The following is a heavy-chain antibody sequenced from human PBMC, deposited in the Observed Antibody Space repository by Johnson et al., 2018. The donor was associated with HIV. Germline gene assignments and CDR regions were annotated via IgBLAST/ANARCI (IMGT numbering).Heavy chain of an antibody. Sequence: WMSWVRQAPGKGLEWVGRINSQTDGGTTDYAAPVKGRFTISRDDSKNTLYLQMNSLKTEDTAVYYCTTEEGYCSGGSCYVDAFDIWGQGTMVTVSS. CDR3: TTEEGYCSGGSCYVDAFDI. CDR1: W. V-gene: IGHV3-15*01. J-gene: IGHJ3*02. CDR2: INSQTDGGTT. D-gene: IGHD2-15*01.